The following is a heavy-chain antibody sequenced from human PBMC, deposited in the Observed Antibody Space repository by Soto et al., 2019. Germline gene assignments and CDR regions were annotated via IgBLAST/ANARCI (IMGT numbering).Heavy chain of an antibody. Sequence: EVQLVESGGGLVQPGGSLRLSCAASGFPLSSYWMTWVRQAPGKGLEWVANIKQDESEKNYVDSVKGRFTISRDNAKSSVYLQMNSLRVEDTATYYCARVDWMLASYVLGQGTMVTVSS. J-gene: IGHJ3*01. V-gene: IGHV3-7*04. CDR1: GFPLSSYW. CDR2: IKQDESEK. CDR3: ARVDWMLASYV. D-gene: IGHD2-2*03.